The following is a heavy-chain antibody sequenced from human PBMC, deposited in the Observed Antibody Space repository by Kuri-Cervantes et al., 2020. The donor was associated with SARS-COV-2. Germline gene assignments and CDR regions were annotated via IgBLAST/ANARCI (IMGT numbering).Heavy chain of an antibody. CDR1: GFTVSSNY. CDR3: ARDSPDSSSWYYYYYGMDV. V-gene: IGHV3-53*01. Sequence: GGSLRLSCAASGFTVSSNYMSWVRQAPGKGLEWVSLIYSGGSTYYADSVKGRFTIFKDNAKNSLYLQMNSLRAEDTAVYYCARDSPDSSSWYYYYYGMDVWGQGTTVTVSS. D-gene: IGHD6-13*01. J-gene: IGHJ6*02. CDR2: IYSGGST.